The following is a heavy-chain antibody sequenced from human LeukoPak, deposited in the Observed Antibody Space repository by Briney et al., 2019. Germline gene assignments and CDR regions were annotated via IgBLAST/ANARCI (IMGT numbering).Heavy chain of an antibody. CDR3: ARGVTTYPRDYYYMDV. J-gene: IGHJ6*03. CDR1: GGSISSGGDY. Sequence: SHTLSLTCTVSGGSISSGGDYWSWIRQHPGKGLDWIGYIYYSGSTYYNQSLKSRVTISVDTSKNQFSLKLSSVTAADTAVYYCARGVTTYPRDYYYMDVWGKGTTVTVSS. V-gene: IGHV4-31*03. D-gene: IGHD4-11*01. CDR2: IYYSGST.